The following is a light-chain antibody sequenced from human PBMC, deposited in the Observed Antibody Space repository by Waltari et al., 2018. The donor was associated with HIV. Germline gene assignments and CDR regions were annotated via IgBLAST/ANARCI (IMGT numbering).Light chain of an antibody. J-gene: IGKJ1*01. CDR3: LRYNTYPWT. V-gene: IGKV1-5*03. CDR2: KAS. Sequence: DVQMTQSPSTLSASVGDRVTITCRASQSISTWLAWFQHKPGKAPKLLMHKASSLESGVSSRFSGSGSGTEFTLTISSLQTRDFETYYCLRYNTYPWTFGQGTKVEVK. CDR1: QSISTW.